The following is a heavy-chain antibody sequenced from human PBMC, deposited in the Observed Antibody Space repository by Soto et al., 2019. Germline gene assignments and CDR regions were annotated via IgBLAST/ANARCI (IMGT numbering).Heavy chain of an antibody. CDR1: GGSISSGGYY. Sequence: QVQLQESGPGLVKPSQTLSLTCTVSGGSISSGGYYWSWIRQHPGKGLEWIGYIYYSGSTYYNPSLKSRVTISVDTSKYQFSLKLSSVTAADTAVYYCARDGYSYGFDYYYGMDVWGQGTTVTVSS. CDR3: ARDGYSYGFDYYYGMDV. V-gene: IGHV4-31*03. CDR2: IYYSGST. D-gene: IGHD5-18*01. J-gene: IGHJ6*02.